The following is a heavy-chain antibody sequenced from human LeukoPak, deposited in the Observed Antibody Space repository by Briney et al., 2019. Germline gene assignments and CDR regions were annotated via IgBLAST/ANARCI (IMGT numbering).Heavy chain of an antibody. CDR2: INPNSGGT. CDR1: GYTFIAYY. D-gene: IGHD3-22*01. J-gene: IGHJ4*02. CDR3: ARDSYYDSSGYYPY. Sequence: ASVKVSCKASGYTFIAYYMHWVRLAPGQGLEWMGRINPNSGGTNYAQKLQGRVTMTTDTSTSTAYMELRSLRSDDTAVYYCARDSYYDSSGYYPYWGQGTLVTVSS. V-gene: IGHV1-2*06.